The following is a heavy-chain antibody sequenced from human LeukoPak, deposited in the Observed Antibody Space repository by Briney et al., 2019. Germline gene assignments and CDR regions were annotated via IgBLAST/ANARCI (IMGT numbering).Heavy chain of an antibody. CDR2: IYYSGST. Sequence: SETLSLTCTVSGGSISSYYWSWIRQPPGKGLEWIGYIYYSGSTNYNPSLKSRVTISVDTSKNQFSLKLSSVTAADTAVYYCARDRPDYYYYYMDVWGKGTTVTVSS. J-gene: IGHJ6*03. CDR3: ARDRPDYYYYYMDV. V-gene: IGHV4-59*01. CDR1: GGSISSYY.